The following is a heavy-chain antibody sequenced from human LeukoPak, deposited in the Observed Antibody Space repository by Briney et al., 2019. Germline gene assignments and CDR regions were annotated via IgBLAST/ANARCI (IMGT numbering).Heavy chain of an antibody. CDR2: IYYSGST. D-gene: IGHD3-22*01. V-gene: IGHV4-61*08. Sequence: SETLSLTCTVSGGSISSGDYYWSWIRQPPGKGLEWIGYIYYSGSTNYNPSLKSRVTISVDTSKNQFSLKLSSVTAADTAVYYCAGGASGYLDYWGQGTLVTVSS. CDR1: GGSISSGDYY. J-gene: IGHJ4*02. CDR3: AGGASGYLDY.